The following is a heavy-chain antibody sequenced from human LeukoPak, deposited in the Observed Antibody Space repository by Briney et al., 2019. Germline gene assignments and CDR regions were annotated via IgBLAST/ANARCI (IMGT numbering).Heavy chain of an antibody. CDR3: ARVAPPSIVATIFKPYYYYYMDV. V-gene: IGHV4-61*02. CDR2: IYTSGST. Sequence: TPSQTLSLTCTVSGGSISSGSYYWSWIRQPAGKGLEWIGRIYTSGSTNYNPSPKSRVTISVDTSKNQFSLKLSSVTAADTAVYYCARVAPPSIVATIFKPYYYYYMDVWGKGTTVTVSS. D-gene: IGHD5-12*01. CDR1: GGSISSGSYY. J-gene: IGHJ6*03.